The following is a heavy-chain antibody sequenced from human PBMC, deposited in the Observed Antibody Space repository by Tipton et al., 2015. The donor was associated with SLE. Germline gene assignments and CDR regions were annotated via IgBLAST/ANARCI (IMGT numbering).Heavy chain of an antibody. CDR2: INVGNGNT. J-gene: IGHJ4*02. D-gene: IGHD6-19*01. Sequence: QSGAEVKKPEASVRVSCKASGYSFTTHAMHWVRQAPGQSLEWMGWINVGNGNTLDSQRLQGRVTITRDTAATTVYMELSSLRSEDTAVYYCARGSKQWLQLDYFDFWGQGTLVTVSS. CDR3: ARGSKQWLQLDYFDF. V-gene: IGHV1-3*01. CDR1: GYSFTTHA.